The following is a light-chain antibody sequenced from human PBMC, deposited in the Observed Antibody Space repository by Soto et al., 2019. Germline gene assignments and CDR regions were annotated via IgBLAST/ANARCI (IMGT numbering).Light chain of an antibody. J-gene: IGKJ3*01. V-gene: IGKV3-20*01. CDR2: GAS. Sequence: ESVLTQSPGTLSLSPGERATLSCRASQSVSSNYLAWYQQKPGQAPRLLIYGASSRATGIPDRFSGSGSGTDFTLTIIRLEPEDFAVYYCQQFSSSSFTFGSGTKVDMK. CDR3: QQFSSSSFT. CDR1: QSVSSNY.